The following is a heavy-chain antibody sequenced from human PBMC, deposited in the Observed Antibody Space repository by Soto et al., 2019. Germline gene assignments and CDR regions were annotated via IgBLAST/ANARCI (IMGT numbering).Heavy chain of an antibody. CDR1: HGSINSYY. J-gene: IGHJ6*03. V-gene: IGHV4-59*01. CDR3: VGKSLYFDWLLSGNYDYYIDV. D-gene: IGHD3-9*01. Sequence: PSETLSLTCTVSHGSINSYYWSCVRQPLGKELEWIGYIYYSGSTNYNPSLKSRVTISVDTSKNQFSLKLSSVTAADTAVYYCVGKSLYFDWLLSGNYDYYIDVWDKGTTVTAP. CDR2: IYYSGST.